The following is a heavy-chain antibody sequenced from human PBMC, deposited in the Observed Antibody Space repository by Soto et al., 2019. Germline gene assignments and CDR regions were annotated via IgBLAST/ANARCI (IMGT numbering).Heavy chain of an antibody. CDR2: SSNSGSFT. D-gene: IGHD2-21*02. Sequence: VGSLRLSCASSVFTLSDHYVSCIRHSPGKWLEWIGYSSNSGSFTRYADSVKGRFSISRDNAKNSLYLQINSLRGDDTAIYYCVRSGDTYNLLECWGQGT. V-gene: IGHV3-11*06. CDR3: VRSGDTYNLLEC. J-gene: IGHJ4*02. CDR1: VFTLSDHY.